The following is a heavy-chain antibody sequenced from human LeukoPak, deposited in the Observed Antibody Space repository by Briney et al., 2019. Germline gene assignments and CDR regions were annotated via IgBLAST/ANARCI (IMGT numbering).Heavy chain of an antibody. Sequence: SETLSLTCTVSGGSICSYPWSWIRQPAGKGLEWIGHIYTSGITNYNPSLENRVNISVDTSKNQFSLTLSSVTAADTAVYYCARETLDYGYYLSYGAFDIWGQGTMVTVSS. V-gene: IGHV4-4*07. CDR1: GGSICSYP. CDR2: IYTSGIT. D-gene: IGHD4-17*01. CDR3: ARETLDYGYYLSYGAFDI. J-gene: IGHJ3*02.